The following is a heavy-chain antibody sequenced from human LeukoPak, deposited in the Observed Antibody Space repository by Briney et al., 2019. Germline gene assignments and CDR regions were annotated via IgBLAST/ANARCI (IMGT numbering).Heavy chain of an antibody. CDR1: GYTFTSYG. CDR2: ISAYNGNT. D-gene: IGHD3-22*01. CDR3: AAVADYYDSSGYVDY. J-gene: IGHJ4*02. Sequence: GASVTVSFTASGYTFTSYGISWVRQAPGQGLEWMGWISAYNGNTNYAQKLQERVTITRDMSTSTAYMELSSLRSEDTAVYYCAAVADYYDSSGYVDYWGQGTLVTVSS. V-gene: IGHV1-18*01.